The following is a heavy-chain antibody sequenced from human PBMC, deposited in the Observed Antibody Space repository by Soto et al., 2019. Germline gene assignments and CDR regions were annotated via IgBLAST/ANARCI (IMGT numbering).Heavy chain of an antibody. CDR2: ISSGGST. V-gene: IGHV3-23*01. CDR3: EKRRGAGGHFDY. Sequence: PGGSLRLSCAASGFTFTSYAMGWVRQAPGKGLEWVSVISSGGSTYYADSVRGRFTISRDNSKDTLSLQMNSLRAEDTAVYYCEKRRGAGGHFDYWGQGALVTVSS. J-gene: IGHJ4*02. CDR1: GFTFTSYA. D-gene: IGHD2-15*01.